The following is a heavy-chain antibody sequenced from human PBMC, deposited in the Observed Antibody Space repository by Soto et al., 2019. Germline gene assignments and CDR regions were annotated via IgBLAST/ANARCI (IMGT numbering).Heavy chain of an antibody. J-gene: IGHJ3*02. CDR1: GXTFTSYA. V-gene: IGHV1-3*01. Sequence: ASVKVXCKXSGXTFTSYAMHGVRQAPGQRLEWMGWINAGNGNTKYSQKFQGRVTITRDTSASTAYMELSSLRSEDTAVYYCARNDGPAQDAFDIWGQGTMVTVSS. CDR3: ARNDGPAQDAFDI. D-gene: IGHD1-1*01. CDR2: INAGNGNT.